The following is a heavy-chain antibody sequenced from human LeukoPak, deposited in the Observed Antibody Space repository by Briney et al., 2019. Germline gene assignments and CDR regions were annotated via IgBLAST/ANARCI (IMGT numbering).Heavy chain of an antibody. CDR2: FYSGGST. D-gene: IGHD4-17*01. J-gene: IGHJ4*02. V-gene: IGHV3-53*01. Sequence: GGSLRLSCAASGFTGSSNYMSWVRQAPGKGLEWVSGFYSGGSTSYADSVKGRFTISRDNSKNTLYLQMKSLRAEDTAVYYCAKGHGDYKGNYFDYWGQGTLVTVSS. CDR1: GFTGSSNY. CDR3: AKGHGDYKGNYFDY.